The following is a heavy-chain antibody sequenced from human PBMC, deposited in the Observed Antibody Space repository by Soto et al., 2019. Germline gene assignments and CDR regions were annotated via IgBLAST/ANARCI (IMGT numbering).Heavy chain of an antibody. J-gene: IGHJ4*02. Sequence: GGSLRLSCAASGFTFSDYYMSWIRQAPGKGLEWVSYISSSGSIIYYADSVKGRFTISRDNAKNSLYLQMNSLRAEDAAVYYCARDLGYYDSSGYFVYWCPGTLLTVSS. D-gene: IGHD3-22*01. CDR2: ISSSGSII. CDR3: ARDLGYYDSSGYFVY. V-gene: IGHV3-11*01. CDR1: GFTFSDYY.